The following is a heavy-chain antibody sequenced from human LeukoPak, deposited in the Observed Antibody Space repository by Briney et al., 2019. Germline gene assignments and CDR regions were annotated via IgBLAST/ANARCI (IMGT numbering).Heavy chain of an antibody. V-gene: IGHV3-23*01. CDR1: GFTFSSYA. J-gene: IGHJ4*02. D-gene: IGHD3-10*01. CDR2: ISGSGGST. CDR3: AKDRTGTSIFDY. Sequence: PGGSLRLSCAASGFTFSSYAMSWVRQAPGKGLEWVAAISGSGGSTYYADSVRGRFTISRDNSKNTLYLQMNSLRAEDTAVYYCAKDRTGTSIFDYWGQGTLVTVSS.